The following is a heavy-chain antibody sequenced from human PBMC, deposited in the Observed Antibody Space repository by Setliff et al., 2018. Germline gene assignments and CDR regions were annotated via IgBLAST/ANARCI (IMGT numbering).Heavy chain of an antibody. CDR3: AKDRVNDGIWDFDS. CDR1: GFTFDDYV. D-gene: IGHD1-20*01. J-gene: IGHJ4*02. V-gene: IGHV3-20*04. CDR2: INRNGGRI. Sequence: PGGSLRLSCAASGFTFDDYVMSWVRQAPGKGLEWVSDINRNGGRIGYADPVKGRFTISRDNAKNSLYLQINDLRAEDTATYYCAKDRVNDGIWDFDSWGQGLLVTVSS.